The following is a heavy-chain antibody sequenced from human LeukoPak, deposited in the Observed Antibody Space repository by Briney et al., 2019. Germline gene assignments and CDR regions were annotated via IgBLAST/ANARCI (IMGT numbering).Heavy chain of an antibody. CDR3: ARGGFRAWYYDILTGPRDYFDY. Sequence: GGSLRLSCVASGFSFGKYWMSWVRQAPGKGLEWVANIKLDGSEKNYVDSVKGRFTISRDNTKNSLYLQMNSLRAEDTAVFYCARGGFRAWYYDILTGPRDYFDYWGQGTLVTVSS. CDR1: GFSFGKYW. CDR2: IKLDGSEK. D-gene: IGHD3-9*01. J-gene: IGHJ4*02. V-gene: IGHV3-7*03.